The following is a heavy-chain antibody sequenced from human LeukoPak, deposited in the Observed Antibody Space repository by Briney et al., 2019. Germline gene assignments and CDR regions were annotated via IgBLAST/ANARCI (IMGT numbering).Heavy chain of an antibody. CDR3: AKGSDYYGSGTFDY. D-gene: IGHD3-10*01. Sequence: ETLSLTCTVSGGSISSSSYYWGWIRQPPGKGLEWVSAISGSGGSTYYADSVKGRFTISRDNSKNTLYLQMNSLRAEDTAVYYCAKGSDYYGSGTFDYWGQGTLVTVSS. CDR2: ISGSGGST. J-gene: IGHJ4*02. V-gene: IGHV3-23*01. CDR1: GGSISSSSYY.